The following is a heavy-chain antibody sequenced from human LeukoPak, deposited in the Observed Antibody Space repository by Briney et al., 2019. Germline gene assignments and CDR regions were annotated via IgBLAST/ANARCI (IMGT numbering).Heavy chain of an antibody. D-gene: IGHD3-16*01. CDR3: ARIYRWGTNYYYFMDV. CDR2: ISGSGGST. V-gene: IGHV3-23*01. CDR1: GFTFSSYA. J-gene: IGHJ6*03. Sequence: GGSLRLSCAASGFTFSSYAMSWVRQAPGKGLEWVSAISGSGGSTYYADSVKGRFTISRDNAKNSLYLQMNSLRAEDTAVYYCARIYRWGTNYYYFMDVWGKGTTVTVSS.